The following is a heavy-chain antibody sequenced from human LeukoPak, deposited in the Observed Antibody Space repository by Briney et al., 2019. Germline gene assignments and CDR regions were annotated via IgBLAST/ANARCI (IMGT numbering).Heavy chain of an antibody. D-gene: IGHD3-10*01. J-gene: IGHJ4*02. V-gene: IGHV4-39*07. CDR2: IYYSGST. CDR3: ARGYGSGSPSDY. Sequence: PSETLSLTCTVSGGSISSSSYYWGWIRQPPGKGLEWIGSIYYSGSTYYNPSLKSRVTISVDTSKNQFSLKLSSVTAADTAVYYCARGYGSGSPSDYWGQGTLVTVSS. CDR1: GGSISSSSYY.